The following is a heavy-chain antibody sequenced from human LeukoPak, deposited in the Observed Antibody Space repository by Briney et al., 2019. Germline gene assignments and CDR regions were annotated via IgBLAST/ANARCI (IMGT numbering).Heavy chain of an antibody. J-gene: IGHJ3*02. CDR2: ISGSGGST. D-gene: IGHD5-12*01. CDR1: GFTFSSYA. Sequence: GGSLRLSCAASGFTFSSYAMSWVRQAPGKGLEWVSAISGSGGSTYYADSVEGRFTISRDNSKNTLDLQMNSLRTEDTAVYYCAKYPPSEYSISPNDAFDIWGQGTMVTVSS. V-gene: IGHV3-23*01. CDR3: AKYPPSEYSISPNDAFDI.